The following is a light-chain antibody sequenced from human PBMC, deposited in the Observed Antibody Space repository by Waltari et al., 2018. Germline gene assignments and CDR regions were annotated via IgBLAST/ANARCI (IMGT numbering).Light chain of an antibody. CDR2: VDN. CDR3: QVWDGITDEWV. Sequence: SYVLTQPHSVSVAPGETATIPCGGNNIGRKSVHRYQQKAGQAPVLVIYVDNDRPAGIPERFSGSNSGNTATLAISGVEAGDEADYYCQVWDGITDEWVFGGGTKLTVL. J-gene: IGLJ3*02. V-gene: IGLV3-21*02. CDR1: NIGRKS.